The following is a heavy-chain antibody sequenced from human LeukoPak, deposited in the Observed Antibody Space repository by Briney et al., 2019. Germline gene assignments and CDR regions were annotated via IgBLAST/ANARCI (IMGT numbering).Heavy chain of an antibody. D-gene: IGHD3-10*01. J-gene: IGHJ6*03. Sequence: PGGSLRLSCAASGFTFSSYGVSWVRQAPGKGLEWVSGISGSGHRTYYADSVKGRFTISRDNSKNTLYLQMNSLRAEDTAVYYCARSHGSGSYYNVNYYYYYMDVWGKGTTVTISS. CDR2: ISGSGHRT. CDR3: ARSHGSGSYYNVNYYYYYMDV. CDR1: GFTFSSYG. V-gene: IGHV3-23*01.